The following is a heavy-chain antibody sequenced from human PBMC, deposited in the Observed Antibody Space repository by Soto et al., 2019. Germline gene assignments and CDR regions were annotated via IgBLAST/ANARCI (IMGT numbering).Heavy chain of an antibody. CDR1: GGSISSYY. V-gene: IGHV4-59*08. Sequence: PSETLSLTCTVSGGSISSYYWSWIRQPPGKGLEWIGYIYYSGSTNYNPSLKSRVTISVDTSKNQFSLQLSSVPAADTSVYYCARQVGRWAPWYFHYRDQGTLVTGSS. J-gene: IGHJ4*02. CDR2: IYYSGST. D-gene: IGHD1-26*01. CDR3: ARQVGRWAPWYFHY.